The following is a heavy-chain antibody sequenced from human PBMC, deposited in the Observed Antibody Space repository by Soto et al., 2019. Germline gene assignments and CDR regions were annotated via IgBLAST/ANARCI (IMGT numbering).Heavy chain of an antibody. J-gene: IGHJ4*02. V-gene: IGHV4-4*02. CDR3: AREGYTSSSIHSFLDS. CDR2: IFHTGIT. D-gene: IGHD6-6*01. CDR1: GDSVSSSNW. Sequence: QVQLQESGPGLLKPSGTLALSCAVSGDSVSSSNWWTWVRQPPGKWLEWIGDIFHTGITNSNPSLKSRVTMSVDKSKNQFSLKLTSVTAADTAVYYCAREGYTSSSIHSFLDSWGQGTLVTVSS.